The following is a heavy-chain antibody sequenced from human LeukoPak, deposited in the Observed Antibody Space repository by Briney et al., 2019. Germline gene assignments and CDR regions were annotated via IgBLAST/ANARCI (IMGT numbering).Heavy chain of an antibody. J-gene: IGHJ4*02. CDR1: GYILTDLS. Sequence: ASVKVSCKVSGYILTDLSMHWVRQGPGKGLEWMGGFDPEDGETIYAQKFQGRLTMTEDTLTDIAYMELSSLRSEDTAVYYCARGHSSGYVSDYWGQGTLVTVSS. V-gene: IGHV1-24*01. D-gene: IGHD3-22*01. CDR2: FDPEDGET. CDR3: ARGHSSGYVSDY.